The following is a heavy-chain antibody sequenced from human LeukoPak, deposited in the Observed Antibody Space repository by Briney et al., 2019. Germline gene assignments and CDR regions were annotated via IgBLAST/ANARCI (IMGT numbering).Heavy chain of an antibody. CDR1: GYTFTNYG. V-gene: IGHV1-18*01. D-gene: IGHD6-13*01. J-gene: IGHJ5*02. Sequence: ASVKVPCKASGYTFTNYGISWVRQAPGQGLEWMGRISAYNGNTNYAQKFQGRVTLTTDTSTNTAYMELRSLGSDDTAVYYCARDVAFYGSSWHNWFDPWGQGTLVTVSS. CDR2: ISAYNGNT. CDR3: ARDVAFYGSSWHNWFDP.